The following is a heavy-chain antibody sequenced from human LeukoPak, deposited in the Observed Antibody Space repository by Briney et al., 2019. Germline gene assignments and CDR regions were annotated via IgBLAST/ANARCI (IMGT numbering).Heavy chain of an antibody. J-gene: IGHJ5*02. CDR2: ISWNSGSI. Sequence: GRSLRVYCAASGFTFNDYAMHWIRQAPGKGLEWVSGISWNSGSIGYADSVRGRFTISRDNAKNSLYLQMNSLRAEDTALYYCAKEGCSGGSCYATNWFDPWGQGTLVTVSS. D-gene: IGHD2-15*01. CDR3: AKEGCSGGSCYATNWFDP. V-gene: IGHV3-9*01. CDR1: GFTFNDYA.